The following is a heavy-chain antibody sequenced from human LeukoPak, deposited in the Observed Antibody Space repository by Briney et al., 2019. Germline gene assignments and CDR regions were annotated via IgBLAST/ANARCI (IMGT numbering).Heavy chain of an antibody. Sequence: GGSLRLSCAASGFTFSGYWMSWVRQAPGKGLEWVATVTQDGSEKYHVDSVKGRFTISRDNAKSSLFLQMNSLRAEDTAVYYCARLGCVRACPHGALNWWGQGTLVTVSS. V-gene: IGHV3-7*03. J-gene: IGHJ4*02. CDR3: ARLGCVRACPHGALNW. CDR2: VTQDGSEK. D-gene: IGHD3/OR15-3a*01. CDR1: GFTFSGYW.